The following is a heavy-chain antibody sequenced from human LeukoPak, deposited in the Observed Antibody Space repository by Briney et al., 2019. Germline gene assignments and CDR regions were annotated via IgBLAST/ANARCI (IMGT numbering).Heavy chain of an antibody. V-gene: IGHV2-70*11. D-gene: IGHD6-19*01. CDR1: GFSLTTSGMC. CDR3: ARVIAVAGGGAFDH. Sequence: SGPALVKPTQTLTLTCTFSGFSLTTSGMCVSWSRQLPGKAPEWLARIDWDDDRYYTTSLKTRLTVSKDTSKNQVVLTMTNMDPVDSATYYCARVIAVAGGGAFDHWGQGALVTVSS. CDR2: IDWDDDR. J-gene: IGHJ5*02.